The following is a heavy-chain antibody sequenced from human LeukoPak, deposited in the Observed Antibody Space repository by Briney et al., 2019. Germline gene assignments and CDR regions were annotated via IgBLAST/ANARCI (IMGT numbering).Heavy chain of an antibody. V-gene: IGHV1-46*01. Sequence: GASVKVSCKASGYTFTSYYIHWVRQAPGQGLEWMGIINPSDGSTSYAQKFQGRVTLTRDTSTGTVYMDLSSLRSDDTAVYYCARLVYSSIWYDGWFDPWGQGTLVTASS. D-gene: IGHD6-13*01. CDR1: GYTFTSYY. CDR2: INPSDGST. J-gene: IGHJ5*02. CDR3: ARLVYSSIWYDGWFDP.